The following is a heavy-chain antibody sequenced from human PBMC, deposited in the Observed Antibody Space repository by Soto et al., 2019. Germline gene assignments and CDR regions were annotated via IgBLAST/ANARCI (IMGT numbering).Heavy chain of an antibody. CDR2: IYYSGST. D-gene: IGHD6-6*01. CDR3: AAGIAARKGYFDY. Sequence: PSETLSLTCTVSGGSISSYYWSWIRQPPGKGLEWIGYIYYSGSTNYNPSLKSRVTISVDTSKNQFSLKLSSVTAADTAVYYCAAGIAARKGYFDYWGQGTLVTVSS. CDR1: GGSISSYY. V-gene: IGHV4-59*01. J-gene: IGHJ4*02.